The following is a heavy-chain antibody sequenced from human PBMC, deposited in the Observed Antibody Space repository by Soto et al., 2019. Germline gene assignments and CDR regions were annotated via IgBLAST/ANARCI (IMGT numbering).Heavy chain of an antibody. J-gene: IGHJ6*03. V-gene: IGHV4-59*01. CDR1: GGSISSYY. CDR2: MYNSGST. Sequence: NPSETLSLTCTVSGGSISSYYWSWIRQPPGKGLEWIGYMYNSGSTNYNPSLKSRVTISEDTSKNQFSLKLSSVTAADTAVYYCARASGTYYSLGYYYYMDVWGKGTTVTVSS. CDR3: ARASGTYYSLGYYYYMDV. D-gene: IGHD3-10*01.